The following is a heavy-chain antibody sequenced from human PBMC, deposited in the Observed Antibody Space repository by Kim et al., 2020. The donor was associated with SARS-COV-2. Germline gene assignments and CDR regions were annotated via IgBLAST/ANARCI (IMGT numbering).Heavy chain of an antibody. J-gene: IGHJ4*02. CDR1: GYTFIGYY. D-gene: IGHD3-10*01. CDR2: INPNTGDT. V-gene: IGHV1-2*06. CDR3: ASDGISMVRGAGEFDY. Sequence: ASVKVSCKASGYTFIGYYIHWVRQAPGEGLEWLGRINPNTGDTDYVRQFQGRVTMTRDTSIKTVYMELNRLISNDTAVYYCASDGISMVRGAGEFDYWGQGTLVSVSS.